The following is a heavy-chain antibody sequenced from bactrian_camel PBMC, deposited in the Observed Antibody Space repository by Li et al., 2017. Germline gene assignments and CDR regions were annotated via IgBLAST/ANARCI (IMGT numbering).Heavy chain of an antibody. CDR2: ISRNGST. J-gene: IGHJ4*01. D-gene: IGHD5*01. CDR3: LSSLGSDEGY. Sequence: ESGGGLVQPGGSLRLSCTTSEFTPDNPDMGWYRQAPGNGCQLVSTISRNGSTYYVDSLKGRFTISRDNAKNTLYLQLNSLQTEDTAMYYCLSSLGSDEGYWGQGTQVTVS. V-gene: IGHV3S61*01. CDR1: EFTPDNPD.